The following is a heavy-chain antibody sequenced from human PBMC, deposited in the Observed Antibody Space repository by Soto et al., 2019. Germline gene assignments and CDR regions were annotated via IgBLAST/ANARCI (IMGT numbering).Heavy chain of an antibody. CDR1: GFTFGNFG. Sequence: QVQLVESGGGVVQSGGSLRLSCAASGFTFGNFGIHWVRQAPGKGLEWVAFIWHDGSNQYYTDSVKGRFTISRENSRNTVSLQMNSLGGEDTAVYHCARDYRWYIDLWGRGTLVTVSS. J-gene: IGHJ2*01. V-gene: IGHV3-33*01. CDR2: IWHDGSNQ. D-gene: IGHD3-16*02. CDR3: ARDYRWYIDL.